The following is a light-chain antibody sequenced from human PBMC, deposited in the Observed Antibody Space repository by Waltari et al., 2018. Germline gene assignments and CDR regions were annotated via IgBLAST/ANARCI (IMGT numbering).Light chain of an antibody. CDR1: GSDY. CDR2: DVS. J-gene: IGLJ3*02. Sequence: QSALTQPRSVSGSAGQSVTISCTGTGSDYVSWYQQLPGKAPKLGIYDVSKRPSGVPDRFSGSRSGTSASLTVSGLQAEDEADYYCCSFEVTWVFGGGTRLTVL. CDR3: CSFEVTWV. V-gene: IGLV2-11*01.